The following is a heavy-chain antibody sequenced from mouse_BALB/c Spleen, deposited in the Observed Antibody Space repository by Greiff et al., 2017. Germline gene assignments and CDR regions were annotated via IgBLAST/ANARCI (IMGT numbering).Heavy chain of an antibody. J-gene: IGHJ4*01. CDR2: ISYDGSN. D-gene: IGHD2-3*01. V-gene: IGHV3-6*02. CDR3: ARDPGWLLTSYYAMDY. Sequence: EVKVEESGPGLVKPSQSLSLTCSVTGYSITSGYYWNWIRQFPGNKLEWMGYISYDGSNNYNPSLKNRISITRDTSKNQFFLKLNSVTTEDTATYYCARDPGWLLTSYYAMDYWGQGTSVTVSS. CDR1: GYSITSGYY.